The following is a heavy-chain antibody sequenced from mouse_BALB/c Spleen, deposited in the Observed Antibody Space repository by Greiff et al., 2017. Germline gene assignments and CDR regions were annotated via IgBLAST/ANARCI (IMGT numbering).Heavy chain of an antibody. D-gene: IGHD1-1*01. Sequence: VQLQQSGPQLVRPGASVKISCKASGYSFTSYWMHWVKQRPGQGLEWIGMIDPSDSETRLNQKFKDKATLTVDKSSSTAYMQLSSPTSEDSAVYYCARRDYGSSLYYFDYWGQGTTLTVSS. V-gene: IGHV1S127*01. J-gene: IGHJ2*01. CDR1: GYSFTSYW. CDR2: IDPSDSET. CDR3: ARRDYGSSLYYFDY.